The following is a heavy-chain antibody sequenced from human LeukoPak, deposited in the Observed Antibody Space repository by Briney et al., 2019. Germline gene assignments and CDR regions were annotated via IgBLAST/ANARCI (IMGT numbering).Heavy chain of an antibody. CDR1: GFTFSSYE. V-gene: IGHV3-48*03. Sequence: PGGSLRLSCAASGFTFSSYETNWVRQAPGKGLEWVSYISSSGSTIYYADSVKGRFTISRDNAKNSLYLQMNSLRAEDTAVYYCARDPTLVTTVTYYFDYWGQGTLVTVSS. D-gene: IGHD4-17*01. J-gene: IGHJ4*02. CDR3: ARDPTLVTTVTYYFDY. CDR2: ISSSGSTI.